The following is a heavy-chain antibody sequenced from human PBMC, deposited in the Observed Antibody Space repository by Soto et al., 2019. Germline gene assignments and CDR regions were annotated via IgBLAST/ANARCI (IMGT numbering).Heavy chain of an antibody. CDR3: VGSLMSRAMESFDY. CDR1: ASSISRYY. J-gene: IGHJ4*02. D-gene: IGHD5-18*01. Sequence: SETLSLTCSVSASSISRYYWGWVRQSPGEGLEWIAHISYTVDASYNPSLKSRVTISLDTSKNQIALSLMSVTAADTAVYYCVGSLMSRAMESFDYWGQGTLVTVSS. V-gene: IGHV4-59*01. CDR2: ISYTVDA.